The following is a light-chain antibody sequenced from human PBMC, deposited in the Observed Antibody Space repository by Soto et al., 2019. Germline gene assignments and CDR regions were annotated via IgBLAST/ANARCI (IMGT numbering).Light chain of an antibody. CDR3: QQSYSTPWT. CDR2: AAS. J-gene: IGKJ1*01. CDR1: QSISTY. V-gene: IGKV1-39*01. Sequence: DIQMTQSPSSLSASVGDRVTITCRASQSISTYVNWYQQKPGKAPEFVIYAASSLQSGVPSRFSGSGSGTDFTLTINSLQPEDFATYYCQQSYSTPWTFGQGTKVEIK.